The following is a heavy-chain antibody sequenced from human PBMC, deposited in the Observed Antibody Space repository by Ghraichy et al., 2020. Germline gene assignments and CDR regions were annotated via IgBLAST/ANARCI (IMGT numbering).Heavy chain of an antibody. CDR2: IYPGDFDT. CDR1: GYSFTSYW. V-gene: IGHV5-51*01. J-gene: IGHJ3*02. D-gene: IGHD3-16*02. Sequence: GESLNISCKGSGYSFTSYWIGWVRQMPGKGLEWMGIIYPGDFDTRYSPSFQGQVTISADKSISTAYLQWSSLKASDTAMYYCARQGGYDYVWGSYRDAFDIWGQGTMVTVSS. CDR3: ARQGGYDYVWGSYRDAFDI.